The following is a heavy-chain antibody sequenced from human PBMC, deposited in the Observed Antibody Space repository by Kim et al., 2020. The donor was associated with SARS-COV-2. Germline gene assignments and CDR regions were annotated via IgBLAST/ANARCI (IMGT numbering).Heavy chain of an antibody. V-gene: IGHV1-3*01. D-gene: IGHD2-15*01. Sequence: ASVKVSCKASGYTFTSYAMHWVRQAPGQRLEWMGWINAGNGNTKYSQKFQGRVTITRDTSASTAYMELSSLRSEDTAVYYCARESEKYCSGGSCYYYYYGMDVWGQGTTVTVSS. CDR1: GYTFTSYA. J-gene: IGHJ6*02. CDR2: INAGNGNT. CDR3: ARESEKYCSGGSCYYYYYGMDV.